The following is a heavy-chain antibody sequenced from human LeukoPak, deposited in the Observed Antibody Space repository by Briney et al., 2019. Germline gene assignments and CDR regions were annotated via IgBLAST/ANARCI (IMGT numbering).Heavy chain of an antibody. J-gene: IGHJ6*03. V-gene: IGHV3-7*01. CDR3: ASNGAGYYYYYMDV. CDR2: IKEDGIEK. D-gene: IGHD3-10*01. CDR1: GFTFSAYW. Sequence: PGGSLRLSCTTSGFTFSAYWMTWVRQAPGKGLEWVSNIKEDGIEKYYVDSVKGRFTISRDNAKNSLYLQMNSLRAEDTAVYYCASNGAGYYYYYMDVWGKRTTVTVSS.